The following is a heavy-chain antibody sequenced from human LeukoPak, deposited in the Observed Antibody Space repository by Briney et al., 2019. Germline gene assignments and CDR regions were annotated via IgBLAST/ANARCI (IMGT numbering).Heavy chain of an antibody. D-gene: IGHD6-19*01. CDR1: GFTFSSYG. Sequence: PGRSLRLSCAASGFTFSSYGMHWVRQAPGKGLEWVAVISYDGSNKYYADSVKGRFTISRDNSKNTLYLQMNSLRAEDTAVYYCARVAVAGRGSWFDPWGQGTLVTVSS. V-gene: IGHV3-30*03. CDR3: ARVAVAGRGSWFDP. J-gene: IGHJ5*02. CDR2: ISYDGSNK.